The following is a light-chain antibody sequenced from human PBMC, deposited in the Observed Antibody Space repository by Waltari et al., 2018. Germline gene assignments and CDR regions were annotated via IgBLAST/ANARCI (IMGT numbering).Light chain of an antibody. V-gene: IGLV2-14*03. J-gene: IGLJ2*01. Sequence: QSALTQPASVSGSPGQSITISCTGTSSDVGGYTYVSWYQQHPGKAPKLMIYDVGNRPSGVSNRFSGSKSGNTASLTISGLQAEDEADYYCSSYTTSSVVFGGGTKLTVL. CDR3: SSYTTSSVV. CDR1: SSDVGGYTY. CDR2: DVG.